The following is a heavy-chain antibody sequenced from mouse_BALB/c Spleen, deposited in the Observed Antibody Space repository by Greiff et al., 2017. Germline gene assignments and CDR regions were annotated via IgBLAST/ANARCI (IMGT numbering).Heavy chain of an antibody. V-gene: IGHV1-63*02. D-gene: IGHD1-1*01. J-gene: IGHJ3*01. CDR1: GYTFTNYW. CDR3: ARRDYYGSSPSWFAY. Sequence: QVQLQQSGPELEKPGTSVKISCKASGYTFTNYWLGWVKQRPGHGLEWIGDIYPGGGYTNYNEKFKGKATLTADTSSSTAYMQLSSLTSEDSAVYFCARRDYYGSSPSWFAYWGQGTLVTVSA. CDR2: IYPGGGYT.